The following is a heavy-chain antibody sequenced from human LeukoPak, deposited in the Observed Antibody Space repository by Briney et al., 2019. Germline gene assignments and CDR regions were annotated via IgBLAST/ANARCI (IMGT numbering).Heavy chain of an antibody. V-gene: IGHV3-7*01. J-gene: IGHJ4*02. CDR1: GFTFSNYW. CDR2: IREDGSEK. D-gene: IGHD3-10*01. Sequence: PGGSLRLSCAASGFTFSNYWMSWVRQAPGKGLEWVANIREDGSEKYYVDSVKGQFTISRDNAKNSLFLQMDSLRAEDTAVYYCARDLAGHYYGSGSSFGYWGQGTLVTVS. CDR3: ARDLAGHYYGSGSSFGY.